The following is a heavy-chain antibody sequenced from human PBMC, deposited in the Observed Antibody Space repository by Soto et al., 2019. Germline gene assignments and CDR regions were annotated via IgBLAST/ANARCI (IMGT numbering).Heavy chain of an antibody. D-gene: IGHD2-2*01. CDR2: IIPIFGTA. J-gene: IGHJ6*02. Sequence: SVKVSCKASGGTFSSYAISWVRQAPGQGLEWMGGIIPIFGTANYAQKFQGRATITADESTSTAYMELSSLRSEDTAVYYCARSRCSSTSCYHYYYYGMDVWGQGTTVTVYS. CDR3: ARSRCSSTSCYHYYYYGMDV. V-gene: IGHV1-69*13. CDR1: GGTFSSYA.